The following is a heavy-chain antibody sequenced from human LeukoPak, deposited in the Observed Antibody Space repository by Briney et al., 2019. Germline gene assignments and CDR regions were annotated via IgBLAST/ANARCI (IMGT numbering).Heavy chain of an antibody. CDR2: LSQEGTQK. CDR3: VRDSPLRYSGSEAAY. J-gene: IGHJ4*02. V-gene: IGHV3-7*01. D-gene: IGHD4-11*01. CDR1: GFTFSQYW. Sequence: GGSLRLSCVASGFTFSQYWMAWVRQAPGRGLEWVDHLSQEGTQKDYVASVRGRFAISRVNSDNSLFLQMDSLRAEDTGVYYCVRDSPLRYSGSEAAYWGQGTLVTVSS.